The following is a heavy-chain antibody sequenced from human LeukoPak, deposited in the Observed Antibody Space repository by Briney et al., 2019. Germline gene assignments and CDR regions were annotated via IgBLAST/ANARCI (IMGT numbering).Heavy chain of an antibody. V-gene: IGHV3-20*01. CDR2: INYNGAIT. Sequence: PGGSLRLSCATSGFTFVDYGLSWVRRAPGKGLEWLCAINYNGAITDYADSVKGRFTISRDNAKNSLYLRMDSLRAEDTAFYCARDRLGPSFSVSHFDLWGQGTLVTGSS. CDR1: GFTFVDYG. CDR3: ARDRLGPSFSVSHFDL. J-gene: IGHJ4*02. D-gene: IGHD3-3*02.